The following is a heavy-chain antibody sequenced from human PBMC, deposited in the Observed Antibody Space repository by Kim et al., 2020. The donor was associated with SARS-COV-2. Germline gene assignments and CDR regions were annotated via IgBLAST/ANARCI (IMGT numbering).Heavy chain of an antibody. CDR3: IKEIVAEGADA. V-gene: IGHV3-9*01. CDR2: RK. Sequence: RKGSADSMKGRGTISRDNAKNLLYLQMNGLTPEDTAFYSCIKEIVAEGADAWGPGTLVTVSS. J-gene: IGHJ5*02. D-gene: IGHD1-26*01.